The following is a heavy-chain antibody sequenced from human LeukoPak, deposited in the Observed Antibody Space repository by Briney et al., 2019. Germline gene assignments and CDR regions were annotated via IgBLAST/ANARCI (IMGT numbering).Heavy chain of an antibody. D-gene: IGHD2-2*02. CDR3: ARDRYCSSTSCYTTPYYYYMDV. V-gene: IGHV1-69*13. CDR2: IIPIFGTA. Sequence: ASVKVSCKASGGTFSSYAISWVRQAPGQGLEWMGGIIPIFGTANYAQKFQGRVTITADESTSTAYMELSSLRSGDTAVYYCARDRYCSSTSCYTTPYYYYMDVWGKGTTVTVSS. J-gene: IGHJ6*03. CDR1: GGTFSSYA.